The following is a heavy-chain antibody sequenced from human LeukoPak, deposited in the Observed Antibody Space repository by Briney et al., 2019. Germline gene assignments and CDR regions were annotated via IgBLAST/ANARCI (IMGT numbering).Heavy chain of an antibody. Sequence: SETLSPTCTVFGGSFSYYLWTWIRQPPGKGLEWIGEINQSGRTNYNPSLSSRVTMSLDTSKKHFSLRLTSVTAADTAVYYCARRVALWSLDFWGQGTLVSVSS. CDR1: GGSFSYYL. J-gene: IGHJ4*02. V-gene: IGHV4-34*01. CDR3: ARRVALWSLDF. CDR2: INQSGRT. D-gene: IGHD2-15*01.